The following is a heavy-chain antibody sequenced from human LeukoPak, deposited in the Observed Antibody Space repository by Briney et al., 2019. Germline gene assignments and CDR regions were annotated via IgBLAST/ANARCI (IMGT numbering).Heavy chain of an antibody. CDR2: ISRNSGSI. J-gene: IGHJ4*02. Sequence: GGSLRLSCAASGFTFDDYAMHWVRQAPGKGLEWVSGISRNSGSIGYADSVKGRLTISRDNAKNPLYLQMNSLRAEDTALYYCAKGEYYYDSSGYYYFDYWGQGTLVTVSS. CDR3: AKGEYYYDSSGYYYFDY. CDR1: GFTFDDYA. D-gene: IGHD3-22*01. V-gene: IGHV3-9*01.